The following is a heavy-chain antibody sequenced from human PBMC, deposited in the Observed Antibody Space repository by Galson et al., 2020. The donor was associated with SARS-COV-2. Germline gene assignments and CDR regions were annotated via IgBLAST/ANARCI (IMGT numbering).Heavy chain of an antibody. Sequence: GGSLRLSCATSGFTFSLYSMNWVRQAPGKGLEWVSAITSDGGDMFYADSLKGRFTVSRDNTKNSVVLQMSSLRVEDTAVYYCARGNYASGSFYCDLWGQGTLVTVSS. CDR1: GFTFSLYS. CDR2: ITSDGGDM. J-gene: IGHJ4*02. CDR3: ARGNYASGSFYCDL. D-gene: IGHD3-16*01. V-gene: IGHV3-21*01.